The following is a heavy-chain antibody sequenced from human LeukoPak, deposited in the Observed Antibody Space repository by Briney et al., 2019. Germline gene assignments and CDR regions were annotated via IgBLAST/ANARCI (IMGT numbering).Heavy chain of an antibody. V-gene: IGHV1-8*01. CDR3: ARGPTLVRGVIMPDSVGGMDV. CDR2: MNPNSGNT. D-gene: IGHD3-10*01. CDR1: GFTFTSYD. Sequence: ASVKVSCKASGFTFTSYDINWVRQAPGQGLEWMGWMNPNSGNTRYAQKVQGRITITRDTSISTAYMELSSLRSEDTAVYYCARGPTLVRGVIMPDSVGGMDVWGQGTTVTVSS. J-gene: IGHJ6*02.